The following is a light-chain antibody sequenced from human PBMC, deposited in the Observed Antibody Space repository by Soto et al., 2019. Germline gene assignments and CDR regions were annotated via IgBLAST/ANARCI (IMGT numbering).Light chain of an antibody. Sequence: EIVLTQSPATLSLSPGERVTLSCRASQSVSSYLAWYQQKPGQAPRLLIYDASNRATGIPARFSGSGSGTDFTLTISSLEPEDFAVYYCQQRSNWPLVAFGGGTKVDIK. CDR3: QQRSNWPLVA. J-gene: IGKJ4*01. CDR2: DAS. CDR1: QSVSSY. V-gene: IGKV3-11*01.